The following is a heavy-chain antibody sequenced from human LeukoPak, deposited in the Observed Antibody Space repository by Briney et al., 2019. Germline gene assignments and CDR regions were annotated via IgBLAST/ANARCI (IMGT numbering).Heavy chain of an antibody. J-gene: IGHJ3*02. CDR2: IFHTGST. Sequence: PSETLSLTCTVSGDSISSGNYWGWIRQPPGKGLEWIGSIFHTGSTYFNLSLKCRVTISVDTSKNQFSLKLSSVTAADTAVYYCARPDTVTTSAFDIWGQGTMVTVSS. CDR3: ARPDTVTTSAFDI. CDR1: GDSISSGNY. V-gene: IGHV4-38-2*02. D-gene: IGHD4-17*01.